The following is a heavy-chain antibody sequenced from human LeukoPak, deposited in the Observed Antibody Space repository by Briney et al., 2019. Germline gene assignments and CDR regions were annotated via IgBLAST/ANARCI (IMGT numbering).Heavy chain of an antibody. J-gene: IGHJ5*02. CDR3: PREGSMVRRKNNWFDP. Sequence: GGSLRLSCAASGFTFSSYSMNWVRQAPGKGLEWGSYISGSSSTIYYADSVKGRFTISRDNGKNTLYLQMNSLRAEDTAVYYCPREGSMVRRKNNWFDPWGQGTLVTVSS. CDR1: GFTFSSYS. V-gene: IGHV3-48*01. CDR2: ISGSSSTI. D-gene: IGHD3-10*01.